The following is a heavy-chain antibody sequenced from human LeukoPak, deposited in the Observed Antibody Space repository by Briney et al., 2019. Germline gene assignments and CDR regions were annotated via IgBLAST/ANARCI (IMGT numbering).Heavy chain of an antibody. CDR1: GGSFSGYY. CDR3: ARDVRYYYYYYMDV. Sequence: LETLSLTCAVYGGSFSGYYWSWIRQPPGKGLEWIGEINHSGSTNYNPSLKSRVTISVDTSKNQFSLKLSSVTAADTAVYYCARDVRYYYYYYMDVWGKGTTVTVSS. D-gene: IGHD6-6*01. V-gene: IGHV4-34*01. CDR2: INHSGST. J-gene: IGHJ6*03.